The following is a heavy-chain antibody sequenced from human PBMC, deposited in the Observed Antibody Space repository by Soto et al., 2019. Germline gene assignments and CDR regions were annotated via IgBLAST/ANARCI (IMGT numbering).Heavy chain of an antibody. CDR2: ISAYNGNT. J-gene: IGHJ6*02. V-gene: IGHV1-18*04. Sequence: ASVKVSCKASGYTFTSYGISWVRQAPGQGLEWMGWISAYNGNTNYAQKLQGRATMTTDTSTSTAYMELRSLRSDDTAVYYCARGRRAATKIYYYYGMDVWGQGTTVTVSS. CDR1: GYTFTSYG. D-gene: IGHD2-15*01. CDR3: ARGRRAATKIYYYYGMDV.